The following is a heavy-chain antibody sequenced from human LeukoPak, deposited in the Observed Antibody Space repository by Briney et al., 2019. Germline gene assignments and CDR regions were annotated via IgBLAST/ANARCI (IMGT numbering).Heavy chain of an antibody. CDR1: GFTFSSYA. CDR3: AVDRRFKIFDY. J-gene: IGHJ4*02. CDR2: ISGAGDST. Sequence: GGSLRLSCAASGFTFSSYAMSWVRQAPGKGLEWVSTISGAGDSTHSADSVKGRFTISRDNAKNSLFLQMTNLKAEDTAVYYCAVDRRFKIFDYWGQGTLVTVSS. D-gene: IGHD5-24*01. V-gene: IGHV3-23*01.